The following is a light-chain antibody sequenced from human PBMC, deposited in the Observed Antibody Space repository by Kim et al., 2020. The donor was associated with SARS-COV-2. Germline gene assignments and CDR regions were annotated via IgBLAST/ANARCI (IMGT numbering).Light chain of an antibody. CDR1: TGAVTSGHY. V-gene: IGLV7-46*01. J-gene: IGLJ2*01. CDR3: LLSYSGTRPVV. Sequence: QAVVTQEPSLTVSPGGTVTLTCGSSTGAVTSGHYPYWFQQKPGQAPRTLIYNTNNKHSWTPARFSGSLLGDKAALTLSGAQPEDEADYYCLLSYSGTRPVVFGGGTQLTVL. CDR2: NTN.